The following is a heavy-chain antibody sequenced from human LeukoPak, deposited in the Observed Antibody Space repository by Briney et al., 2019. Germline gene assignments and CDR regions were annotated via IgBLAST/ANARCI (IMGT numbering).Heavy chain of an antibody. V-gene: IGHV1-69*05. J-gene: IGHJ4*02. CDR3: ARGDTQDY. D-gene: IGHD5-18*01. Sequence: GASVKVSCKASVYTFTSYDINWVRQATGQGLEWMGRIIPIFGTANYAQKFQGRVTITTDESTSTAYMEMSSLRSEDTAVYYCARGDTQDYWGQGTLVTVSS. CDR1: VYTFTSYD. CDR2: IIPIFGTA.